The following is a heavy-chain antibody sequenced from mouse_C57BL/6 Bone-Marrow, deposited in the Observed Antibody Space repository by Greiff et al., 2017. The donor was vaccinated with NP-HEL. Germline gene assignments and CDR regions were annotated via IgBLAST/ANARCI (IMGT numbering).Heavy chain of an antibody. J-gene: IGHJ3*01. V-gene: IGHV1-74*01. D-gene: IGHD2-9*01. CDR2: IHPSDSDT. Sequence: QVQLKQPGAELVKPGASVKVSCKASGYTFTSYWMHWVKQRPGQGLEWIGRIHPSDSDTNYNQKFKGKATLTVDKSSSTAYMQLSSLTSEDSAVYYCAIAYYGYGWFAYWGQGTLVTVSA. CDR1: GYTFTSYW. CDR3: AIAYYGYGWFAY.